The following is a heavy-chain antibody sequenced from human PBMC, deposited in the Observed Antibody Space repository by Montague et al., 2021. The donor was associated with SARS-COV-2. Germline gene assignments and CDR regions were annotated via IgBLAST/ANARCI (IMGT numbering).Heavy chain of an antibody. CDR3: ARHASYDYSKDLYYYYYYGMDV. Sequence: SETLSLTCTVSGGSISSSSYCWGWIRQPPGKGLEWIGSIYYSGSTYYNPSLKSRVTISVDTSKNQFSLKLSSVTAADTAVYYCARHASYDYSKDLYYYYYYGMDVWGQGTTVIVSS. CDR1: GGSISSSSYC. V-gene: IGHV4-39*01. D-gene: IGHD4-11*01. CDR2: IYYSGST. J-gene: IGHJ6*02.